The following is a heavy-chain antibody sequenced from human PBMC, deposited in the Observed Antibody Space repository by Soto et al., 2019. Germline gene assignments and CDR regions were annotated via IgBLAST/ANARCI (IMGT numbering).Heavy chain of an antibody. CDR2: ITPRDGTT. J-gene: IGHJ4*02. Sequence: ASVKVSCKASGYTFTTYYLHWLRQARGQGLEWMGVITPRDGTTRYEQKFQDRVTMTRDTSTSTVYMELRSLRSDDTAVYYCARTEFSDYDDSSGKFELFDYWGQGTLVTVSS. D-gene: IGHD3-22*01. CDR3: ARTEFSDYDDSSGKFELFDY. CDR1: GYTFTTYY. V-gene: IGHV1-46*01.